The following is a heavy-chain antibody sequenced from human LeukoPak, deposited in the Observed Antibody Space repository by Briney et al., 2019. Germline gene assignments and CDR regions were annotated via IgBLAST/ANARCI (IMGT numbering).Heavy chain of an antibody. CDR3: AKSSYGDYGGDHYYYYMDV. CDR1: GGTLNNYA. V-gene: IGHV1-69*10. Sequence: ASVKVSCKASGGTLNNYAVSWVRQAPGQGLEWMGGIIPIIGIAKYAMKFQGRVTITADESTNTAYMELSGLTSEDTAIYFCAKSSYGDYGGDHYYYYMDVWGKGTTVTVSS. J-gene: IGHJ6*03. D-gene: IGHD4-17*01. CDR2: IIPIIGIA.